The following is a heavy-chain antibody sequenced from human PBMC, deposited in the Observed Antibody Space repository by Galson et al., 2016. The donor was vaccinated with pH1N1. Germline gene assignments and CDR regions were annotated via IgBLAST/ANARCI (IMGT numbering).Heavy chain of an antibody. J-gene: IGHJ5*02. CDR1: EFTFSTYW. D-gene: IGHD6-13*01. Sequence: LRLSCAASEFTFSTYWMHWVRQAPGKGLEWVANINQDGSQTYYVDSVKGRFTISRDNAENSLYLQMNSLRAEDTAVFYCVRAVGVAAAAWGQGTLVTVSS. CDR3: VRAVGVAAAA. CDR2: INQDGSQT. V-gene: IGHV3-7*01.